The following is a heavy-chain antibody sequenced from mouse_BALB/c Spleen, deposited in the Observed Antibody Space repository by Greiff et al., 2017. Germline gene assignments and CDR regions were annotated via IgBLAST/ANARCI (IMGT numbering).Heavy chain of an antibody. CDR2: INPYNDGT. Sequence: VQLKQSGPELVKPGASVKMSCKASGYTFTSYVMHWVKQKPGQGLEWIGYINPYNDGTKYNEKFKGKATLTSDKSSSTAYMELSSLTSEDSAVYYCARSLLRPWYFDVWGAGTTVTVSS. J-gene: IGHJ1*01. V-gene: IGHV1-14*01. D-gene: IGHD1-2*01. CDR3: ARSLLRPWYFDV. CDR1: GYTFTSYV.